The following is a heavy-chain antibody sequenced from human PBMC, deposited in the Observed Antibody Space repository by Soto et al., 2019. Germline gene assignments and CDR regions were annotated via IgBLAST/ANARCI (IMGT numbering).Heavy chain of an antibody. D-gene: IGHD1-26*01. J-gene: IGHJ6*03. Sequence: QVQLQESGPGLVKPSQTLSLTCIVSGDSISRGGYFWTWIRQHPGKGLEWIGYIYDSGSAFYNTSRKIRVTMSVDTSKNQFSLNLRSVTAADTAVFYCARGILRPNHYMDVWGKGTAVAVSS. V-gene: IGHV4-31*03. CDR2: IYDSGSA. CDR3: ARGILRPNHYMDV. CDR1: GDSISRGGYF.